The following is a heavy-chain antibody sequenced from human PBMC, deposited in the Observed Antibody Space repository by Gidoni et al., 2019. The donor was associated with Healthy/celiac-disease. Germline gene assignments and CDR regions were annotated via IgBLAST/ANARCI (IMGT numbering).Heavy chain of an antibody. CDR2: ISWNSGSI. D-gene: IGHD6-6*01. CDR3: AKGPYSSSSHFDY. J-gene: IGHJ4*02. V-gene: IGHV3-9*01. Sequence: EVQLVESGGGLVQPGRSLRLSCAASGFTFDDYAMHWVRQAPGKGLEWVSGISWNSGSIGYADSVKGRFTISRDNAKNSLYLQMNSLRAEDTALYYCAKGPYSSSSHFDYWGQGTLVTVSS. CDR1: GFTFDDYA.